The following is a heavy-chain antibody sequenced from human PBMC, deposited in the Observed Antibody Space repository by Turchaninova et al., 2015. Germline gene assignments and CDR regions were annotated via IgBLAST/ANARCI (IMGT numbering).Heavy chain of an antibody. V-gene: IGHV3-15*01. CDR1: GFTFSNAW. CDR2: ITRETEGGTT. D-gene: IGHD4-17*01. Sequence: EVQLVESGGDLVKPGGSLRLSCEASGFTFSNAWMSWVRQAPGKGLEWVGRITRETEGGTTDYAAPVKGTLTISRDDSKNTLYLQMNSLRSEDTAVYYCTTSTTATTRYLDYWGQGTLVTVSS. CDR3: TTSTTATTRYLDY. J-gene: IGHJ4*02.